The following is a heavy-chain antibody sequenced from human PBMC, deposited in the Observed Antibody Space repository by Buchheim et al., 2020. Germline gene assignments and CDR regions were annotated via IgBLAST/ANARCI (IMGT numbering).Heavy chain of an antibody. CDR3: AKNRIVGGTRGPDY. D-gene: IGHD1-26*01. J-gene: IGHJ4*02. CDR2: ISYDGRDI. CDR1: GFTFSSYG. Sequence: QVQLVESGGGVVQPGRSLRLSCAASGFTFSSYGMHWVRQAPGKGLEWVAIISYDGRDIYYADSMKGRFTISRDNSKNTLYMQMNSLRAEDTAVYYCAKNRIVGGTRGPDYWGQGTL. V-gene: IGHV3-30*18.